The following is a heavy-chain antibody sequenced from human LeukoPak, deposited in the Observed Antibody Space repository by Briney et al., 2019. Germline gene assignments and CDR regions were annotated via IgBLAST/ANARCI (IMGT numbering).Heavy chain of an antibody. D-gene: IGHD3/OR15-3a*01. Sequence: GGSLRHFRADSGLTSSSYAMSWVRQPPGQGPEWVSAISGSGGSTYYADSVKGRFTISRDNSKNTLYLQMNSLRAEDTAVYYCAKPGLALRYHFHHWRQAPLVTVSS. V-gene: IGHV3-23*01. CDR2: ISGSGGST. J-gene: IGHJ4*02. CDR1: GLTSSSYA. CDR3: AKPGLALRYHFHH.